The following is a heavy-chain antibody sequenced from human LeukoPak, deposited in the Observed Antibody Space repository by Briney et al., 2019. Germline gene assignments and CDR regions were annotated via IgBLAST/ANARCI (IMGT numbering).Heavy chain of an antibody. V-gene: IGHV1-69*04. D-gene: IGHD2-2*02. CDR1: GGTFSSYA. Sequence: SVKVSCKASGGTFSSYAISWVRQAPGQGLEWMGRIIPILGIANYAQKFQGRVTMTTDTSTSTAYMELRSLRSDNTAVYYCARDLTCSSTSCYSAFDYWGQGTLVTVSS. J-gene: IGHJ4*02. CDR2: IIPILGIA. CDR3: ARDLTCSSTSCYSAFDY.